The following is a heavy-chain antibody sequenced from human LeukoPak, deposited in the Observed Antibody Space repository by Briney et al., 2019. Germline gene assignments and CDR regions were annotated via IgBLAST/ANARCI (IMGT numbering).Heavy chain of an antibody. CDR2: INAGNGNT. Sequence: ASVKVSCKASGYTFTSYAMHWVRQAPGQRLEWMGWINAGNGNTKYSQKFQGRVTITRDTSASTAYMELSSLRSEDTAVYYCARLTIDAPVTATALYCSSTSCYNDFWGQGTLVTVSS. CDR3: ARLTIDAPVTATALYCSSTSCYNDF. V-gene: IGHV1-3*01. J-gene: IGHJ4*02. D-gene: IGHD2-2*02. CDR1: GYTFTSYA.